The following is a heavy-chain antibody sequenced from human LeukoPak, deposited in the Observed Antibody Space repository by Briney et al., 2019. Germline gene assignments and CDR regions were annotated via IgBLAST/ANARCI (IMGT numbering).Heavy chain of an antibody. J-gene: IGHJ1*01. CDR2: IYSGGST. D-gene: IGHD3-22*01. Sequence: GGSLRLSCAASGFTVSSNYMSWVRQAPGKGLEWISVIYSGGSTYYADSVKGRFTISRDNSKNTLHLQVNSLRAEDTAVYYCAKEEGYYYDSGGYYVEYFQHWGQGTLVTVSS. CDR1: GFTVSSNY. V-gene: IGHV3-53*01. CDR3: AKEEGYYYDSGGYYVEYFQH.